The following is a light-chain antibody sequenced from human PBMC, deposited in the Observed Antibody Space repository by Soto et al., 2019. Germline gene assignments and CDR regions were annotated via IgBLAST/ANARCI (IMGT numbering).Light chain of an antibody. V-gene: IGKV3-15*01. CDR2: GAS. Sequence: IVMTQSPATLSVSPGERATLSCRASQSVSSNLAWYQQKPGQAPRLLIYGASTRATGIPARFSGSGSGTEFTLTISSLQSEDFAVYYCQQYNNRPPVGFGGGTKVEIK. CDR1: QSVSSN. J-gene: IGKJ4*01. CDR3: QQYNNRPPVG.